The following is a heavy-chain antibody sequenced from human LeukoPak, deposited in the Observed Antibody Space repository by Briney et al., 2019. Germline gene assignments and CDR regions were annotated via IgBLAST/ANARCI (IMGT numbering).Heavy chain of an antibody. CDR1: GGSISRSSYF. J-gene: IGHJ6*03. V-gene: IGHV4-39*07. Sequence: SSETLSLTCTVSGGSISRSSYFWGWIRQPPGNGLEWIGSTYYSGSTYYNPSLKSRVTISVDTSKNQFSLNLSSVTAADTAVYYCARALVGSSSGYFYYYMDVWGKGTTVTVSS. D-gene: IGHD6-6*01. CDR2: TYYSGST. CDR3: ARALVGSSSGYFYYYMDV.